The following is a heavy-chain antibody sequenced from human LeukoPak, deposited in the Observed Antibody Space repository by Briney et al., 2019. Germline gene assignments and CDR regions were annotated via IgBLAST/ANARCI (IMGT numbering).Heavy chain of an antibody. CDR2: ISSSSTII. CDR1: RFTFSSYS. Sequence: GETLRLSCAASRFTFSSYSMNWVRQAPGPGLEGVSYISSSSTIIYSAESLKSRFTISAANAKDSLYLQKNRLRAEDTAACDSARGLRYSSSEYYFDDWGQGTRVTVSS. V-gene: IGHV3-48*01. CDR3: ARGLRYSSSEYYFDD. J-gene: IGHJ4*02. D-gene: IGHD6-13*01.